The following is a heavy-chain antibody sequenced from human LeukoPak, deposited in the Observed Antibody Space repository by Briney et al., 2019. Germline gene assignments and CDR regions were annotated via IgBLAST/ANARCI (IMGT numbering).Heavy chain of an antibody. CDR1: GGSISSYY. D-gene: IGHD6-6*01. J-gene: IGHJ4*02. CDR2: IYTSGST. CDR3: ARDLFLAARPSHFDY. V-gene: IGHV4-4*07. Sequence: SETLSLTCTVSGGSISSYYWSWIRQPAGKGLEWIGRIYTSGSTNYNPSLKSRVTMSVDTSKNQFSLKLSSVTAADTAVYYCARDLFLAARPSHFDYWGQGTLVTVSS.